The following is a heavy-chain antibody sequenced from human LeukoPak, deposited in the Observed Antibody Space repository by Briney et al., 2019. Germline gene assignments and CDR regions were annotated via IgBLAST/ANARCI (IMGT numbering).Heavy chain of an antibody. Sequence: GGSLRLSCAASGFTFSNFWMTWVRQAPGKGPEWLATIRQDGGDKWYVDSVKGRFTISRDNAKNSLYLQMNSLRAEDTAVYYCARYFDNTAYSWSRFDYWGQGAPVIVSS. V-gene: IGHV3-7*01. CDR1: GFTFSNFW. D-gene: IGHD2-21*02. CDR3: ARYFDNTAYSWSRFDY. CDR2: IRQDGGDK. J-gene: IGHJ4*02.